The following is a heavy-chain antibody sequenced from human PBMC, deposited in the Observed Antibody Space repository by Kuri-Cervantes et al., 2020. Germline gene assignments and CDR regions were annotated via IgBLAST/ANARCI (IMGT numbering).Heavy chain of an antibody. CDR3: ARGDTYYDILTGYYPFDY. Sequence: GESLKISCKGSGYSFTSYWIGWVRQMPGKGLEWMGIIYPGDSDTRYSPSFQGQVTISADKPISTAYLQWSSLKASDTAMYYCARGDTYYDILTGYYPFDYWGQGTLVTVSS. V-gene: IGHV5-51*04. D-gene: IGHD3-9*01. J-gene: IGHJ4*02. CDR2: IYPGDSDT. CDR1: GYSFTSYW.